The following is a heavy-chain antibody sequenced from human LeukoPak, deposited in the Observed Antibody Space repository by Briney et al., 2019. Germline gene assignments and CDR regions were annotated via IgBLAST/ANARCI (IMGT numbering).Heavy chain of an antibody. V-gene: IGHV4-4*07. Sequence: SETLSLTCTVSGGSISSYYWSWIRQPAGKGLEWIGRIYTSGSTNYNPSLKSRVTMSVDTSKNQFSLNLRSVTAADTAVYYCARDSYYYGSGSYYNVYFDYWGQGTLVTVSS. CDR2: IYTSGST. CDR3: ARDSYYYGSGSYYNVYFDY. D-gene: IGHD3-10*01. CDR1: GGSISSYY. J-gene: IGHJ4*02.